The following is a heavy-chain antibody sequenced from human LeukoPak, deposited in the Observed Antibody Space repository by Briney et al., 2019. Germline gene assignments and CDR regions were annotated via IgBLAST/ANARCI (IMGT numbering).Heavy chain of an antibody. CDR2: INSDGSST. D-gene: IGHD1-26*01. CDR3: ARAVVGADFDY. V-gene: IGHV3-74*01. CDR1: GFTFSSYW. J-gene: IGHJ4*02. Sequence: GGSLRLSCAASGFTFSSYWMHWVRQAPGKGLVWVSRINSDGSSTSCADSVKGRFTISRDNAKNTLYLQMNSLRAEDTAVYYCARAVVGADFDYWGQGTLVTVSS.